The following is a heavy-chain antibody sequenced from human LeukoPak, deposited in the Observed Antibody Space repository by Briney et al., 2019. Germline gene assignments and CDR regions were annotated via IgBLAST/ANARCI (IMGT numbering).Heavy chain of an antibody. CDR2: INPNSGGT. Sequence: GASVKVSCKASGYTFTGYYMHWVRQAPGQGLEWMGWINPNSGGTNYAQKFQGRVTMTTDASISTAYMELSRLTSDDTAVYYCTREGNGLLSKDLDYWGQGTQVTVSS. CDR3: TREGNGLLSKDLDY. D-gene: IGHD2-15*01. CDR1: GYTFTGYY. V-gene: IGHV1-2*02. J-gene: IGHJ4*02.